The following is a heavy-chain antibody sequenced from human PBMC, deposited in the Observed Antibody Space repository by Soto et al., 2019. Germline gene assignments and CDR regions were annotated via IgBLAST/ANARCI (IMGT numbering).Heavy chain of an antibody. CDR1: GGSISSSRHY. D-gene: IGHD2-15*01. Sequence: QLQLQESGPGLVKPSETLSLTCTVSGGSISSSRHYWGWIRQPPGKGLEWIGSIYYSGSTYYNPSLKRRVTISVDTSKNQFFLNLSSVTAADTAVYYCARLVVVVATLESWGQGTLVTVSS. CDR2: IYYSGST. CDR3: ARLVVVVATLES. V-gene: IGHV4-39*01. J-gene: IGHJ4*02.